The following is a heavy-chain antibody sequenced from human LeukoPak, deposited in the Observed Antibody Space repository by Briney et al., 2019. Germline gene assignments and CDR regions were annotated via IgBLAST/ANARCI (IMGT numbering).Heavy chain of an antibody. D-gene: IGHD6-19*01. CDR3: ARDLRQPYSSGWD. CDR2: LTQFFRRT. CDR1: GGSFKTYP. J-gene: IGHJ4*02. V-gene: IGHV1-69*05. Sequence: SVKVSCKASGGSFKTYPISWVRQAPGQGLEWMGGLTQFFRRTNYTQKFQGRLIITTDESYSTAYMELSSLRSEDTAVYYCARDLRQPYSSGWDWGQGTLVTVSS.